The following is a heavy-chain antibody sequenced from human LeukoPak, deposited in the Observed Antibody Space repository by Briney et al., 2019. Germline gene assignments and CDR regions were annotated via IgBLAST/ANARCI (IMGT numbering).Heavy chain of an antibody. CDR1: GFTFSSYA. CDR3: AKLQLWDNDAFDI. CDR2: ISGSGGST. D-gene: IGHD5-18*01. J-gene: IGHJ3*02. V-gene: IGHV3-23*01. Sequence: GGSLRLSCAASGFTFSSYAMGWVRQAPGKGLEWVSAISGSGGSTYYADSVKGRFTISRDNSKNTLYLQMNSLRAEDTAVYYCAKLQLWDNDAFDIWGQGTMVTVSS.